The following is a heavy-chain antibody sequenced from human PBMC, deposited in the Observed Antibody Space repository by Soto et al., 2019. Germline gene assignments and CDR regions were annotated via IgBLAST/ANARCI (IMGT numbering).Heavy chain of an antibody. J-gene: IGHJ4*02. CDR1: GGSISSGDYY. CDR3: ARADSSGYSYFAY. Sequence: SETLSLTCTVSGGSISSGDYYWSWIRQPPGTGLEWIGYIYYSGSTYYNPSLESRVTISVDTSKNQFSLELSSVTAADTAVYYCARADSSGYSYFAYWGQGSLVTVSS. V-gene: IGHV4-30-4*01. CDR2: IYYSGST. D-gene: IGHD3-22*01.